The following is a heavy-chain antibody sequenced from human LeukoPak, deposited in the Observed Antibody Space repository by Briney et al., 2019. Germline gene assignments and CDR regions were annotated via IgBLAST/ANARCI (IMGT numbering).Heavy chain of an antibody. CDR2: ISGSGCST. J-gene: IGHJ4*02. V-gene: IGHV3-23*01. CDR3: AKSPDVAGTGRFDY. CDR1: GFTFSRYA. D-gene: IGHD6-19*01. Sequence: GGSLRVSCAGSGFTFSRYAMHWVRQAPGKGLEWVSGISGSGCSTYFEPSAQGRFSISRHDSKNTLYLQRNSLRAEDTAVYYCAKSPDVAGTGRFDYWGQGTLVTVSS.